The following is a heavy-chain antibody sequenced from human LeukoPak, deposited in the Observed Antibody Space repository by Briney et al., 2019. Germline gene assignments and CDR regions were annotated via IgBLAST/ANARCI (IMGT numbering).Heavy chain of an antibody. J-gene: IGHJ3*02. CDR1: GGSISSGTYY. Sequence: SQTLSLTCTVSGGSISSGTYYWSWIRQPAGKGLEWIGRIYTTGSTNYNPSLKSRVTISVDTSKNQFSLKLSSVTAADTAVYYFARGPSWQAFDIWGQGTMVTVSS. D-gene: IGHD6-13*01. CDR2: IYTTGST. CDR3: ARGPSWQAFDI. V-gene: IGHV4-61*02.